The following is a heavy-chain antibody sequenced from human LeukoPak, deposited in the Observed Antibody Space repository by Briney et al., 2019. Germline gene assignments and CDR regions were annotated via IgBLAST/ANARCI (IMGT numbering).Heavy chain of an antibody. V-gene: IGHV4-31*03. CDR3: ARDGRYGMDV. CDR2: IYYSGST. CDR1: RGSISSGGYY. J-gene: IGHJ6*02. Sequence: SETLSLTRPVSRGSISSGGYYWSWIRQHPGKGLEWIGYIYYSGSTYYNPSLKSRVTISVDTSKNQFSLKLSSVTAADTAVYYCARDGRYGMDVWGQGTTVTVSS.